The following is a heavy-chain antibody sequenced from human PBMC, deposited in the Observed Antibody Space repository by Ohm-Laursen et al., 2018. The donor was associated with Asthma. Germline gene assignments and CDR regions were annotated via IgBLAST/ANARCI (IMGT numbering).Heavy chain of an antibody. Sequence: SLRLSCAASGFTFSSYGMHWVRQAPGKGLEWVAVIWYDGSKKYYADSVKGRITISRDNSKNTLYLQMNSLRAEDTAVYYCAKENHYGSGFDYWGQGTLVTVSS. D-gene: IGHD3-10*01. CDR2: IWYDGSKK. CDR3: AKENHYGSGFDY. J-gene: IGHJ4*02. CDR1: GFTFSSYG. V-gene: IGHV3-33*06.